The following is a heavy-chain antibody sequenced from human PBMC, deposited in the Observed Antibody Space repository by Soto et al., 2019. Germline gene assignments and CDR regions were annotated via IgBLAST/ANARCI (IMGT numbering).Heavy chain of an antibody. J-gene: IGHJ4*02. D-gene: IGHD5-12*01. CDR1: GFSFRNYY. Sequence: GGSLRLSCAVSGFSFRNYYMSWFRQAPGRGLEWVANIKQDGSDKLYVASVRGRFTISRDNDKSSLYLQMNRLRAEDTAVYYCAGGTGWLCDYWGQGTLVTVSS. CDR3: AGGTGWLCDY. V-gene: IGHV3-7*04. CDR2: IKQDGSDK.